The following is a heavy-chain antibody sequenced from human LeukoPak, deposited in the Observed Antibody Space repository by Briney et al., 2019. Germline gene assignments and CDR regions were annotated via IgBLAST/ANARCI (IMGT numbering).Heavy chain of an antibody. V-gene: IGHV4-34*01. CDR2: INHSGST. CDR3: ARLNGAYYYDSSGYTLFDY. D-gene: IGHD3-22*01. J-gene: IGHJ4*02. Sequence: PSETLSLTCAVCGGSSSGYYGSWIRQPPGKGLEWIGEINHSGSTNYNPSLKSRVTISVDKSKNQLSLKLDSVTAADTAVNYCARLNGAYYYDSSGYTLFDYWGQGTLFTVSS. CDR1: GGSSSGYY.